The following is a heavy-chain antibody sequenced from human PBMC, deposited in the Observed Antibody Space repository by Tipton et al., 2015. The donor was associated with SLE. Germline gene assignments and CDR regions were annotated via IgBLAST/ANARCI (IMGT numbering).Heavy chain of an antibody. CDR1: GGSISSYY. V-gene: IGHV4-59*12. CDR3: AREARPYYYYYYMDV. CDR2: IYYSGST. Sequence: TLSLTCTVSGGSISSYYWSWIRQPPGKGLEWIGYIYYSGSTNYNPSLKSRVTILVDTSKNQFSLKLSSVTAADTAVYYCAREARPYYYYYYMDVWGKGTTVTVSS. J-gene: IGHJ6*03.